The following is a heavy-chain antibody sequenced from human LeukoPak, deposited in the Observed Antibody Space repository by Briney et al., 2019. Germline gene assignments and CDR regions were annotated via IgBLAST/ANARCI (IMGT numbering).Heavy chain of an antibody. CDR2: ISSSSSTI. CDR3: ARDSQRVSSWGTSTVTTNYYGMDV. Sequence: GGSLRLSCAASGFTFSSYSMNWVRQAPGKGLEWVSYISSSSSTIYYADSVKGRFTISRDNAKNSLYLQMNSLRAEDTAVYYCARDSQRVSSWGTSTVTTNYYGMDVWGQGTTVTVSS. V-gene: IGHV3-48*04. J-gene: IGHJ6*02. D-gene: IGHD4-17*01. CDR1: GFTFSSYS.